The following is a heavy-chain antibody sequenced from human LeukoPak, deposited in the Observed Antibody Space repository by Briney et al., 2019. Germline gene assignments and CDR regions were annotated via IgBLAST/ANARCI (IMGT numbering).Heavy chain of an antibody. CDR3: ARDSVITFGGPTMSYYFHY. J-gene: IGHJ4*02. CDR2: INPSGGST. Sequence: GASVKVSCKGSGYTFTSNYMHWVRQAPGQGLEWMGIINPSGGSTTYAQKFQGRVTMTRDTSTSTVYMELSSLTSEDTAVYYCARDSVITFGGPTMSYYFHYWGQGTLVTVSS. V-gene: IGHV1-46*01. D-gene: IGHD3-16*01. CDR1: GYTFTSNY.